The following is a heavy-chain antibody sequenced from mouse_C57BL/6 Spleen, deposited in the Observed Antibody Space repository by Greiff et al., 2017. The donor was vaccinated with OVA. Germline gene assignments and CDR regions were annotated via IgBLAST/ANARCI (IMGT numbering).Heavy chain of an antibody. Sequence: VQLQQSGPGLVQPSQSLSITCTVSGFSLTSYGVHWVRQSPGKGLEWLGVIWSGGSTDYNAAFISRLSISKDNSKSQVFFKMNSLQADDTAIYYCAREYDGFFAYWGQGTLVTVSA. CDR2: IWSGGST. V-gene: IGHV2-2*01. CDR3: AREYDGFFAY. J-gene: IGHJ3*01. CDR1: GFSLTSYG. D-gene: IGHD2-12*01.